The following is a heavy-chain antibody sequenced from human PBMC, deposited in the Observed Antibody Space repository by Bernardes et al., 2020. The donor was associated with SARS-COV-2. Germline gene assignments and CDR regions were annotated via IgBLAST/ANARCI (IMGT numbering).Heavy chain of an antibody. CDR2: INPDGSTT. CDR3: GRGYCSGGTCYGFWFGP. Sequence: GGSLRLSCAASGFTFSSYWIHWVRQAPGKGLVWVSRINPDGSTTNYADSVKGRFTISRDNARNTVYLQMNSLRAEDTAVYYCGRGYCSGGTCYGFWFGPWGQGTLVTVSS. V-gene: IGHV3-74*01. CDR1: GFTFSSYW. J-gene: IGHJ5*02. D-gene: IGHD2-15*01.